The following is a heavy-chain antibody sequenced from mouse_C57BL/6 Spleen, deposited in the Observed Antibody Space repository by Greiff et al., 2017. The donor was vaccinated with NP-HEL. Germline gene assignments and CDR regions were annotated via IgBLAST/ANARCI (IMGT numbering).Heavy chain of an antibody. V-gene: IGHV1-26*01. CDR1: GYTFTDYY. CDR2: INPNNGGT. J-gene: IGHJ2*01. Sequence: EVQLQQSGPELVKPGASVKISCKASGYTFTDYYMNWVKQSHGKSLEWIGDINPNNGGTSYNQKFKGKATLTVDKSSSTAYMELRSLTSEDSAVYYCARVDYGPYYFDYWGQGTTLTVSS. CDR3: ARVDYGPYYFDY. D-gene: IGHD1-2*01.